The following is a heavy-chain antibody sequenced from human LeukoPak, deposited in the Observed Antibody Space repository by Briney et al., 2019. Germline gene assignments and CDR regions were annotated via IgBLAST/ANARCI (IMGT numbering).Heavy chain of an antibody. V-gene: IGHV4-4*07. D-gene: IGHD3-3*01. CDR3: ARMGITIFGVPRSYFDY. CDR1: GGSISSYY. CDR2: IYTSGST. J-gene: IGHJ4*02. Sequence: PSETLSLTCTVSGGSISSYYWSWIRQPAGKGLEWIGRIYTSGSTNYNPSLKSRVTISVDRSKNQFSLKLSSVTAADTAVYYCARMGITIFGVPRSYFDYWGQGTLVTVSS.